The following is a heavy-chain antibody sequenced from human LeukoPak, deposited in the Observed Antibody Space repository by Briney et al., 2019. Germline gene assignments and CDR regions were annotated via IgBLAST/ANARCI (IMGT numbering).Heavy chain of an antibody. D-gene: IGHD2-15*01. Sequence: PSETLSLTCTVSGGSISSHDYYWGWIRQAPGKGLEWIGSVYYSGITYYNPSVKSRATITVDTSKTHFSQILTSLTAAHAAVYFCARQSKLVVVMVLAPFHLDSWRRGSLVSVSS. V-gene: IGHV4-39*01. CDR3: ARQSKLVVVMVLAPFHLDS. CDR2: VYYSGIT. CDR1: GGSISSHDYY. J-gene: IGHJ4*02.